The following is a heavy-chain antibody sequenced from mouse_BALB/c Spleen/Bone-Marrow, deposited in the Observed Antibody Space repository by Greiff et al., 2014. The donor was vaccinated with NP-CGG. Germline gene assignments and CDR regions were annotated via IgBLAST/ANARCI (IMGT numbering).Heavy chain of an antibody. CDR3: ARYYYGSSYFDY. Sequence: EVKLMESGAELVKPGASVKLSCTASGFNIKDTYMHWVKQRPEQGLEWIGRIDPANGNTKYDPKFQGKATITADTSSNTAYLQPGSLTSEDTAVYYCARYYYGSSYFDYWGQGTTLTVSS. CDR2: IDPANGNT. D-gene: IGHD1-1*01. J-gene: IGHJ2*01. CDR1: GFNIKDTY. V-gene: IGHV14-3*02.